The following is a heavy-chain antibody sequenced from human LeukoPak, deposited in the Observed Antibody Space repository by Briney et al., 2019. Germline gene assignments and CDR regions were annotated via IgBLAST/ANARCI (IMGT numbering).Heavy chain of an antibody. J-gene: IGHJ6*03. V-gene: IGHV4-4*02. CDR3: ARQGSSSWYLYYYYYMDV. CDR1: GGSISSSNW. Sequence: SGTLSLTCAVSGGSISSSNWWSWVRQPPGKGLEWIGEIYHSGSTNYNPSLKSRVTISVDKSKNQFSLKLSSVTAADTAVYYCARQGSSSWYLYYYYYMDVWGKGTTVTVSS. CDR2: IYHSGST. D-gene: IGHD6-13*01.